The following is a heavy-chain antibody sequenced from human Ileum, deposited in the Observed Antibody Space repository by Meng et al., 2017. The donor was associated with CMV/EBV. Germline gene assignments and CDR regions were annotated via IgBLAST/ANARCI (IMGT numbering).Heavy chain of an antibody. V-gene: IGHV5-51*01. CDR1: GYSFTSYW. D-gene: IGHD5-18*01. CDR2: IYPGDSDT. CDR3: ERRTGRGYRYYYFDY. Sequence: GESLKISCKGSGYSFTSYWIGWVRQMPGKGLEWMGIIYPGDSDTRYSPSFQGQVTISADKSISTAYLQWSSLKASDTAMYYCERRTGRGYRYYYFDYWGQGTLVTVSS. J-gene: IGHJ4*02.